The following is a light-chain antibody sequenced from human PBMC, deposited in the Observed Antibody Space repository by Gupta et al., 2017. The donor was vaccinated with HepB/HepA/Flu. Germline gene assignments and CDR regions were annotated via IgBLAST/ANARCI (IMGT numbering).Light chain of an antibody. CDR2: DVS. CDR1: SSDVGGYNY. V-gene: IGLV2-14*01. CDR3: SSYTSSSTLFV. Sequence: QSALXQPASVSXXPGQSXTISCTGTSSDVGGYNYVSWYQQHPGKAPKLMIYDVSNRPSGVSNRFSGSKSGNTASLTISGLQADDEADYYCSSYTSSSTLFVFGTGTKVTVL. J-gene: IGLJ1*01.